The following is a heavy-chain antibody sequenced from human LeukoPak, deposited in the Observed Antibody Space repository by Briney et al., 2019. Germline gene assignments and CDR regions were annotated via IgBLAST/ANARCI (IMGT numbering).Heavy chain of an antibody. D-gene: IGHD4-11*01. CDR2: TYYRSKWYN. J-gene: IGHJ6*02. Sequence: SQTRSLTCAISGDSVSSNSAAWNWIRQSPPRGLEWLGRTYYRSKWYNDYAVSVKSRITINPDTSKNQFSLQLNSVTPEDTAVYYCAKGGTVTSEDYYYYGMDVWGQGTTVTVSS. V-gene: IGHV6-1*01. CDR1: GDSVSSNSAA. CDR3: AKGGTVTSEDYYYYGMDV.